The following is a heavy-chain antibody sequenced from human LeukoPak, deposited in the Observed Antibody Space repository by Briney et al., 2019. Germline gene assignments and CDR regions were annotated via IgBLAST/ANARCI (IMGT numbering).Heavy chain of an antibody. CDR1: GFTFSSYS. D-gene: IGHD3-3*01. V-gene: IGHV3-21*01. CDR2: ISSSSSYI. J-gene: IGHJ4*02. Sequence: PGGSLRLSCAASGFTFSSYSMNWVRQAPGKGLEWVSSISSSSSYIYYADSVKGRFTISRDNAKNSLYLQMNSLRAEDTAVYYCATTRRDYDFWSGYRPIDYWGQGTLVTVSS. CDR3: ATTRRDYDFWSGYRPIDY.